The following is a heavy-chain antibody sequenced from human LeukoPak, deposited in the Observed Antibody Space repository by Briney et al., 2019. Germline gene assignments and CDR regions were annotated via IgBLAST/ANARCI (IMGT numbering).Heavy chain of an antibody. V-gene: IGHV3-74*03. CDR1: GFSFSNYW. D-gene: IGHD4-17*01. J-gene: IGHJ4*02. Sequence: GGSLRLSCVASGFSFSNYWMHWVRQTPGKGLLWVSRLSGDGSSSKYADSLKGRFTISRDDAKNTLYLQMNSLRVDDTAVYFCVRASTTVPNLLDNWGQGTLVTVSS. CDR2: LSGDGSSS. CDR3: VRASTTVPNLLDN.